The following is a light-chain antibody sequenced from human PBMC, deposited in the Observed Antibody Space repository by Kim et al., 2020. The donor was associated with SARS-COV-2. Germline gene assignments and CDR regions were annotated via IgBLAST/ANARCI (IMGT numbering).Light chain of an antibody. CDR1: QDIRND. CDR3: LQHSKYPIT. Sequence: SEGDRVTITCRASQDIRNDLGWYQQNPGRASKRLIYGASSLQSGVPSSFSGSGSGTEFTLTISSVQPEDFATYFCLQHSKYPITFGQGKRLEIK. V-gene: IGKV1-17*01. J-gene: IGKJ5*01. CDR2: GAS.